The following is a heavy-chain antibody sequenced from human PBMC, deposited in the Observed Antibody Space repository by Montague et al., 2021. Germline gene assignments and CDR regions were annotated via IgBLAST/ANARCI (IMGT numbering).Heavy chain of an antibody. Sequence: SETLSLTCTVSGGSISSYYWSWIRQPPGKGLEWIGYIYNSGRTNYNPSLKSRVTISVDTSKNQFSLRLSSVTAADTAVYYCAREVYSSGWSGYGMDVWGQGTTVTIS. V-gene: IGHV4-59*01. CDR1: GGSISSYY. D-gene: IGHD6-19*01. CDR2: IYNSGRT. J-gene: IGHJ6*02. CDR3: AREVYSSGWSGYGMDV.